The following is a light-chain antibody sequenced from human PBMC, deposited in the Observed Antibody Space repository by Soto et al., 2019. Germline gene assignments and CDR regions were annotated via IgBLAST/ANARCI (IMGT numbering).Light chain of an antibody. Sequence: VLTQPPSASGTPGQRVTISCSGSSSNIGTNFVYWYQQLPGTAPKLLIYKNNQRPSGVPDRFSGSKSGTSASLALSGLRSEDEADYYCAAWDDSLSGQWVFGGGTKLTVL. V-gene: IGLV1-47*01. CDR2: KNN. CDR3: AAWDDSLSGQWV. CDR1: SSNIGTNF. J-gene: IGLJ3*02.